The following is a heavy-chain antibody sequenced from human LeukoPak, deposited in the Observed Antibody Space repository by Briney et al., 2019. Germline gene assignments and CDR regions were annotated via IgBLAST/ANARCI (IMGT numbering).Heavy chain of an antibody. J-gene: IGHJ3*01. Sequence: PGGSLRLSCAASGFTFSDYFMSWIRQAPGKGLEWVSYISSSGSSIYYADSVKGRFTISRDNHKNSLYLQMNSLRAEDTAVYYCARDKALMLYTSDAFDVWGQGTVVTVSS. CDR3: ARDKALMLYTSDAFDV. V-gene: IGHV3-11*04. CDR1: GFTFSDYF. CDR2: ISSSGSSI. D-gene: IGHD2-8*02.